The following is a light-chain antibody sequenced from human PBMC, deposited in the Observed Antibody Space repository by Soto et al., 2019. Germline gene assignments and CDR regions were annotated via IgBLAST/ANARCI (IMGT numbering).Light chain of an antibody. CDR2: DAS. J-gene: IGKJ4*01. CDR3: QEGTYWPA. CDR1: QSVSGS. V-gene: IGKV3-11*01. Sequence: EIVLTQSPGTLSLSPGERATLSCRASQSVSGSLGWYQQKPGQAPRLIIYDASVRATGIPARFSGSGSGTDLTLTISSLEPEDFAVYYCQEGTYWPAFGGGTKVDIK.